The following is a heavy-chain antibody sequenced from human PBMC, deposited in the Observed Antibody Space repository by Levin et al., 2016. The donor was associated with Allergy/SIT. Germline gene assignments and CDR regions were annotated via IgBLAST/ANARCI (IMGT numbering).Heavy chain of an antibody. D-gene: IGHD6-13*01. CDR1: GYSFTSYW. Sequence: KVSCKGSGYSFTSYWIGWVRQMPGKGLEWMGIIYPGDSDTRYSPSFQGQVTISADKSISTAYLQWSSLKASDTAMYYCARHGDPYSSSWYYFDYWGQGTLVTVSS. CDR2: IYPGDSDT. CDR3: ARHGDPYSSSWYYFDY. V-gene: IGHV5-51*01. J-gene: IGHJ4*02.